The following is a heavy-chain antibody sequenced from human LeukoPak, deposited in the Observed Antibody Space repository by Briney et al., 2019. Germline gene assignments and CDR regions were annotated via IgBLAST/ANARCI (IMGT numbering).Heavy chain of an antibody. D-gene: IGHD6-19*01. CDR3: ARDVAVAGLSFDY. CDR2: INPNSGGT. V-gene: IGHV1-2*02. Sequence: ASVKVSCKASGYTFTGYYMHWVRQAPGQGLEWMGWINPNSGGTNYAQKFQGRVTMTRDTSISTAYMELSSLRSEDTAVYYCARDVAVAGLSFDYWGQGTLVTVSS. J-gene: IGHJ4*02. CDR1: GYTFTGYY.